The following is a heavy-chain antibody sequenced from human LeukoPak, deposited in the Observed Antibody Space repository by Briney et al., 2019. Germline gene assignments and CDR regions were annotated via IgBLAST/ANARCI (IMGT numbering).Heavy chain of an antibody. CDR2: ISSSSSTI. D-gene: IGHD6-19*01. Sequence: PGGSLRLSCAASGFTFSSYSMNWVRQAPGKGLEWVSYISSSSSTIYYADSVKGRFTISRDNAKNSLYLQMNSLRAEDTAVYYCAKDREGSGWSPDYWGQGTLVTVSS. V-gene: IGHV3-48*04. J-gene: IGHJ4*02. CDR3: AKDREGSGWSPDY. CDR1: GFTFSSYS.